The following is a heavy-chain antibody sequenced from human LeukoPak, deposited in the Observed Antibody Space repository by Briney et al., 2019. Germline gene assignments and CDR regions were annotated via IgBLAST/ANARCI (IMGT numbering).Heavy chain of an antibody. J-gene: IGHJ4*02. D-gene: IGHD5-12*01. V-gene: IGHV3-48*02. CDR3: AGSYGGYTDS. CDR2: ISSSSSTI. Sequence: PGGSLRLSCAASGFTFSNYGMNWVRQAPGKGLEWVSYISSSSSTIYYADSVKGRFTISRDNAKNSLYLQMNSLRDEDTAVYYCAGSYGGYTDSWGQGTLVTVSS. CDR1: GFTFSNYG.